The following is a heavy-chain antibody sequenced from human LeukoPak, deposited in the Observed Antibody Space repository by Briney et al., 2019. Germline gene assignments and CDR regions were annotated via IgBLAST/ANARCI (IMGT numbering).Heavy chain of an antibody. D-gene: IGHD2/OR15-2a*01. CDR3: ASEGNSWGGERVHFDI. V-gene: IGHV1-46*01. CDR2: INPSGCST. CDR1: GYTFTSYY. Sequence: GASVKVSCKPAGYTFTSYYMHWVRQAPGQGLEWMGIINPSGCSTSYSHKFQVRVTMTRNTPTSTVYMELSSLRSEDTAVYYCASEGNSWGGERVHFDIWGQGTMVTVSS. J-gene: IGHJ3*02.